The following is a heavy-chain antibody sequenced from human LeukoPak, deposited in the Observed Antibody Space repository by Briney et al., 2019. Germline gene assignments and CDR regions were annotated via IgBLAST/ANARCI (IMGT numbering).Heavy chain of an antibody. V-gene: IGHV3-66*02. Sequence: GGSLRLSCAASGFTVSSNYMSWVRQAPGKGLEWVSVIYSGGSTYYADSVKGRFTISRDNSKNTLYLQMNSLRAEDTAVYYCARGPPLFGEHYYYYGMDVWGQGTTVTVSS. D-gene: IGHD3-10*01. CDR2: IYSGGST. J-gene: IGHJ6*02. CDR3: ARGPPLFGEHYYYYGMDV. CDR1: GFTVSSNY.